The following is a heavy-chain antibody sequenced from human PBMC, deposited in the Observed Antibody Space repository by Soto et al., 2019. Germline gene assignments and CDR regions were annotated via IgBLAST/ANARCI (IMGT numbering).Heavy chain of an antibody. J-gene: IGHJ4*02. Sequence: GGSLRLSCAASGFTFSNAWMSWVRQAPGKGLEWVGRIKSKTDGGTADYAAPVKGRFSISRDDSKTTLYLQMNSLKTEDTAVYYCTTLYTYAEFDYWGQGALVTVSS. CDR1: GFTFSNAW. V-gene: IGHV3-15*01. CDR3: TTLYTYAEFDY. CDR2: IKSKTDGGTA. D-gene: IGHD5-18*01.